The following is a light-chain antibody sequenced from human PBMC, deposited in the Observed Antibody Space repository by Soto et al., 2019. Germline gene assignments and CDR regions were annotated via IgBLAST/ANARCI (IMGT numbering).Light chain of an antibody. V-gene: IGKV3-11*01. Sequence: VLTQSPATLSLSPGERATLSCRASQSVSSYLAWYQQKPGQAPRLLIYDASNRATGIPARFSGSGSGTDFTLTISSLEPEDFAIYYCQQRQYWPPTTFGQGTRLEI. CDR3: QQRQYWPPTT. CDR2: DAS. CDR1: QSVSSY. J-gene: IGKJ5*01.